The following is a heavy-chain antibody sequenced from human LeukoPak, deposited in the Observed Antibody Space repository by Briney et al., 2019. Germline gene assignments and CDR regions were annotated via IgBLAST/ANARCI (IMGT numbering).Heavy chain of an antibody. CDR1: GFTFSDYY. D-gene: IGHD4-17*01. J-gene: IGHJ3*02. CDR3: AREGDYGDYVAFAFDI. CDR2: ISSSGSTI. V-gene: IGHV3-11*01. Sequence: GGSLRLSCAASGFTFSDYYMSWIRQAPGKGLEWVSYISSSGSTIYYADSVKGRFTISRDNAKNSLYLQMNSLRAEDTAVYYCAREGDYGDYVAFAFDIWGQGTMVTVSS.